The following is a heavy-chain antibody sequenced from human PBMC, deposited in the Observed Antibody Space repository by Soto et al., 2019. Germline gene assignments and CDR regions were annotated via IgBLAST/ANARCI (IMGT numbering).Heavy chain of an antibody. CDR3: AKDLRVASRQGPMDV. V-gene: IGHV3-23*01. CDR1: GFTFSSYA. CDR2: ISGSGGST. D-gene: IGHD6-13*01. Sequence: EVQLLESGGGLVQPGGSLRLSCAASGFTFSSYAMSWVRQAPGKGLEWVSAISGSGGSTYYADSVKGRFTISRDNSKNKLYLQMNSLRAEDTAVYYCAKDLRVASRQGPMDVWGKGTTVTVSS. J-gene: IGHJ6*03.